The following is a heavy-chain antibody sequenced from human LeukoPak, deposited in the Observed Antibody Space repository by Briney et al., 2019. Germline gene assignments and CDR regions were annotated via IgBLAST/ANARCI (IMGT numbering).Heavy chain of an antibody. D-gene: IGHD3-10*01. CDR1: GGSISSSSYY. Sequence: SETLSLTCTVSGGSISSSSYYWGWIRQPPGEGLEWIGSINYSGSTYKNPSIKSRITTSVVTSKNQFSLKLSSVTAADTAVYYCARSPMVRGVTVLFYFDYWGQGTLVTVS. CDR3: ARSPMVRGVTVLFYFDY. J-gene: IGHJ4*02. CDR2: INYSGST. V-gene: IGHV4-39*01.